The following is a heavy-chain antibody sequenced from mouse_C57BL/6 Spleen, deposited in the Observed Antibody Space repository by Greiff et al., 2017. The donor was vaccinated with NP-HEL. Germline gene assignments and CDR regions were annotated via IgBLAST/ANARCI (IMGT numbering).Heavy chain of an antibody. Sequence: ESGPGLVKPSQSLSLTCSVTGYSITSGYYWNWIRQFPGNKLEWMGYISYDGSNNYNPSLKNRISITRDTSKNQFFLKLNSVTTEDTATYYCASGYYGSSYYAMDYWGQGTSVTVSS. V-gene: IGHV3-6*01. J-gene: IGHJ4*01. CDR3: ASGYYGSSYYAMDY. CDR1: GYSITSGYY. D-gene: IGHD1-1*01. CDR2: ISYDGSN.